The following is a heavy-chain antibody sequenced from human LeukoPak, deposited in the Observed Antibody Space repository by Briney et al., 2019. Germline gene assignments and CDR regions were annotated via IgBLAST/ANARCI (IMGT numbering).Heavy chain of an antibody. CDR1: ESPFTGYY. D-gene: IGHD3-10*02. Sequence: GASVKVSCKASESPFTGYYMHWWRRAPGQGLGWMGWINPNSGGTNYAQKFQGRVTMTRDTSISTAYMELSRLRSDDTAVYYCARDSPYYVDAFDIWGQGTMVTVSS. CDR2: INPNSGGT. J-gene: IGHJ3*02. V-gene: IGHV1-2*02. CDR3: ARDSPYYVDAFDI.